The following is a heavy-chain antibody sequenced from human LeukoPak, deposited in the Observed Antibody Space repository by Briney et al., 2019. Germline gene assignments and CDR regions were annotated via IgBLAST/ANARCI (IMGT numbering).Heavy chain of an antibody. CDR1: GGSISSSSYY. V-gene: IGHV4-61*05. J-gene: IGHJ4*02. D-gene: IGHD4-23*01. CDR3: ARDMGAPDYGSYSVDY. Sequence: SETLSLTCTVSGGSISSSSYYWGWIRQPPGKGLEWIAYIHYSGSAAYNPSLKSRVTISRDMSTNQFSLKMTSVTAADTAVYFCARDMGAPDYGSYSVDYWGQGTLVTVSS. CDR2: IHYSGSA.